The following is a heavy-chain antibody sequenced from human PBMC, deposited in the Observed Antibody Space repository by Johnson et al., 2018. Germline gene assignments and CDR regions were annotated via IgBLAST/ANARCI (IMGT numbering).Heavy chain of an antibody. V-gene: IGHV3-30-3*01. Sequence: VQLLETGGGVVQPGRSLRVSCAASGFTFRSYIMHWVRQTPGKGLEWVAAISYDGNNKYYADSVQGRFTISRDNSKNTLYLQVNSLRGEDTAVYYCARVRYPGLDFHYTDVWGKGTTVIVSS. D-gene: IGHD3-3*01. CDR1: GFTFRSYI. J-gene: IGHJ6*03. CDR2: ISYDGNNK. CDR3: ARVRYPGLDFHYTDV.